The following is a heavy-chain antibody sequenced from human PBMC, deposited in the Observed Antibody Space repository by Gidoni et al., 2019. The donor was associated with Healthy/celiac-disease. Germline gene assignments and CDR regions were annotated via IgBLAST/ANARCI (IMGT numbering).Heavy chain of an antibody. D-gene: IGHD6-6*01. J-gene: IGHJ1*01. CDR3: ARVPQLGIEYFQH. CDR1: GYTFTDYY. CDR2: INPNSGGT. V-gene: IGHV1-2*06. Sequence: QVQLVQSGAEVKKPGASVTVSCKASGYTFTDYYLHWLRQAPGQGLEWMGRINPNSGGTNYAQKFQGRVTMTRDTSISTAYMELNRLRFDDTAVYYCARVPQLGIEYFQHWGQGTLVTGSS.